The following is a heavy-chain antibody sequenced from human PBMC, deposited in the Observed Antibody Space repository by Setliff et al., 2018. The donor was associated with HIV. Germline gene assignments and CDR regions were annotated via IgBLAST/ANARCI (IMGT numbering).Heavy chain of an antibody. J-gene: IGHJ4*02. CDR1: GFTVSSNY. D-gene: IGHD6-13*01. CDR2: IYSEYST. Sequence: GGSLRLSCAASGFTVSSNYMSWVRQAPGKGLEWVSVIYSEYSTYYADSVKGRSTISRDNSKNTLYLQMNILRAEDTAVYYCASRSHSSSWSAFDYWGQGTQVTVSS. CDR3: ASRSHSSSWSAFDY. V-gene: IGHV3-66*02.